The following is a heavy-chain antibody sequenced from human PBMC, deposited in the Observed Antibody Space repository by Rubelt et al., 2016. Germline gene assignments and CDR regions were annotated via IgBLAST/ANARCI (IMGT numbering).Heavy chain of an antibody. Sequence: EVQLVESGGGLIQPGGSLRLSCAASGFTFSSYSMNWVRQAPGKGLEWVSSISSSSSYIYYADSVKGRFTISRDNAKNALCLQMNSLRAEDTAVYYWARSSGRNYFDYWGQGTLVTVSS. CDR1: GFTFSSYS. J-gene: IGHJ4*02. V-gene: IGHV3-21*01. D-gene: IGHD6-19*01. CDR2: ISSSSSYI. CDR3: ARSSGRNYFDY.